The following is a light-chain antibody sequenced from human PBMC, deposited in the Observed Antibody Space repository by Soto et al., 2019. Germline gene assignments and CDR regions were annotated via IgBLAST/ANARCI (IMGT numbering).Light chain of an antibody. Sequence: QSALTQPASVSRSPGQSITISCTGTSSDVGGYNYVSWYQQHPGKATKLMIYEVSNRPSGVSNRFSGSKSGNTASLTISGLQAEDEADYYCSSYTSSSTVVFGGGTKVTVL. J-gene: IGLJ2*01. V-gene: IGLV2-14*01. CDR3: SSYTSSSTVV. CDR2: EVS. CDR1: SSDVGGYNY.